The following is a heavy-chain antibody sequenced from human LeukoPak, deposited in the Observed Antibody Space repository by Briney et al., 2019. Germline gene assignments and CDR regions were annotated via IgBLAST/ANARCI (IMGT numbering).Heavy chain of an antibody. Sequence: GASVKVSCKVSGSTLTELSMHWVRQAPGKGLEWMGGFDPEDGETIYAQKLQGRVTMTTDTSTSTAYMELRSLRSDDTAVYYCARDTKRSRARWENLGIDPWGQGTLVTVSS. V-gene: IGHV1-24*01. J-gene: IGHJ5*02. D-gene: IGHD3-16*01. CDR1: GSTLTELS. CDR2: FDPEDGET. CDR3: ARDTKRSRARWENLGIDP.